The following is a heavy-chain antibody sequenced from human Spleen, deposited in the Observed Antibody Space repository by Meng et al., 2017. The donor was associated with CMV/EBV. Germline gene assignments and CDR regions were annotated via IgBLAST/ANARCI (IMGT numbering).Heavy chain of an antibody. CDR1: GFTFSEYE. J-gene: IGHJ4*01. CDR3: ARDSGFYDFRGGYYMEIPRNFDY. V-gene: IGHV3-48*03. D-gene: IGHD3-3*01. Sequence: GGSLRLSCAASGFTFSEYEMNWVRQAPGKGLEWVAYISYSGSGRHYADSVKGRFTISKDNARNSLYLYMNSLRAEDTAVYYCARDSGFYDFRGGYYMEIPRNFDYWGQGTLVTVSS. CDR2: ISYSGSGR.